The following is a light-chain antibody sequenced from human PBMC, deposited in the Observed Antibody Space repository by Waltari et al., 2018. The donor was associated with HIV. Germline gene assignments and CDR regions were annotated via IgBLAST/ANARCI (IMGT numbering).Light chain of an antibody. CDR2: EDN. CDR3: QSYDSSNHVV. CDR1: SGSIASNY. J-gene: IGLJ2*01. Sequence: NFMLTQPHSVSESPGKTVTISCTRSSGSIASNYVQWYQQRPGSSPTTVIYEDNQRPSGVPDRVSGSIDSASNSASLTSSGLKTEEDADYDCQSYDSSNHVVFGGGTKLTVL. V-gene: IGLV6-57*01.